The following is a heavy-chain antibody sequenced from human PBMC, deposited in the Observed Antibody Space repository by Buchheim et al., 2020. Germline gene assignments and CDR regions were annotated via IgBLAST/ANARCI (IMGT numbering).Heavy chain of an antibody. CDR3: ARDLSGSQDY. V-gene: IGHV3-74*01. CDR1: GFTLRTYW. J-gene: IGHJ4*02. Sequence: EVQLEESGGGLVQPGGSLRLSCAASGFTLRTYWMHWVRQAPGKGLEWVSRINEDGSFTNYADSVEGRFTISRDNAENTLYLQMTSLRVEDTAMYYCARDLSGSQDYWGQGTL. CDR2: INEDGSFT. D-gene: IGHD1-26*01.